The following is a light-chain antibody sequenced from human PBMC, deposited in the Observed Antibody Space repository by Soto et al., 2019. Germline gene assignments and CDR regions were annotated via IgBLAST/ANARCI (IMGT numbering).Light chain of an antibody. J-gene: IGLJ2*01. CDR2: DTS. CDR1: TGTVTSGHY. V-gene: IGLV7-46*01. CDR3: LLSYSGARI. Sequence: QAVVTQEPSLTVSPGGTVTLTCGSITGTVTSGHYPYWFQQKPGQAPRTLIYDTSNKHSWTPARFSGSLLGGKAVLVLSGAQPEDEAEYYCLLSYSGARIFGGGTQLTVL.